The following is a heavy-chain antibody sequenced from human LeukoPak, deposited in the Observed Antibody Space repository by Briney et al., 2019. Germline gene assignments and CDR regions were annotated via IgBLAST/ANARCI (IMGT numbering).Heavy chain of an antibody. Sequence: SETLSLTCTVSGGSISSRSFYWGWIRQPPGKGLEWIGTLYNSGNTYYNPSLESRVTISVDTSKNQFSLKLSSVTAADTALYYCAKHYMGSYNNRGLDSWGQGTLVTVSS. CDR1: GGSISSRSFY. CDR3: AKHYMGSYNNRGLDS. J-gene: IGHJ4*02. V-gene: IGHV4-39*01. D-gene: IGHD3-10*01. CDR2: LYNSGNT.